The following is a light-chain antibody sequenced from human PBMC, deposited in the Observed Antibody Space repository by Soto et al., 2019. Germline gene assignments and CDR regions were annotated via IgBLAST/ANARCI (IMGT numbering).Light chain of an antibody. CDR2: DVS. Sequence: QSALTQPASVSGSPGQSITISCTGATSDVGGYNYVSWYQQYPGKAPKLMIYDVSNRPSGDSNRFSGSKSGNTASLTISGLQAEDEADYYCSSYTSSSTVVFGGGTKVTVL. CDR3: SSYTSSSTVV. CDR1: TSDVGGYNY. V-gene: IGLV2-14*01. J-gene: IGLJ3*02.